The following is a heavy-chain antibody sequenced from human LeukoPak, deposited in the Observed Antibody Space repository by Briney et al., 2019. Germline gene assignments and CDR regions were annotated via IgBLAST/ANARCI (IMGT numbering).Heavy chain of an antibody. Sequence: SETLSLTCAVSGGSISSGGYYWSWIRQHPGKGLEWIGYIYYSGSTYYNPSLKSRVTISVDTSKNQFSLKLGSVTAADTAVHYCARAIQTTVVTPWPIDAFDIWGQGTMVTVSS. CDR2: IYYSGST. CDR3: ARAIQTTVVTPWPIDAFDI. V-gene: IGHV4-31*11. J-gene: IGHJ3*02. D-gene: IGHD4-23*01. CDR1: GGSISSGGYY.